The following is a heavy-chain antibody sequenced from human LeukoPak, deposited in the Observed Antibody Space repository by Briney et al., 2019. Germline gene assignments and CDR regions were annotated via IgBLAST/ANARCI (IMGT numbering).Heavy chain of an antibody. CDR1: GFTFSSYW. D-gene: IGHD3-9*01. CDR3: AREGGYFDWLLYNHFDY. J-gene: IGHJ4*02. CDR2: IKQDGSEK. Sequence: GGSLRLSCAASGFTFSSYWMSWVRQAPGKGLEWVANIKQDGSEKYYVDSVKGRFTISRDNAKNSLYLQMNSLRAEDTAVYYCAREGGYFDWLLYNHFDYWGQGTLVTVSS. V-gene: IGHV3-7*01.